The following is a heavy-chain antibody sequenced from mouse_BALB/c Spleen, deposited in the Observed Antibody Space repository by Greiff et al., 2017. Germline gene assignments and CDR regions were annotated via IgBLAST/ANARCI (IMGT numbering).Heavy chain of an antibody. J-gene: IGHJ3*01. D-gene: IGHD1-1*01. V-gene: IGHV8-12*01. CDR3: ARRDYYGSSPFAY. CDR2: IYWDDDK. CDR1: GFSLSTSGMG. Sequence: QVTLKESGPGILQPSQTLSLTCSFSGFSLSTSGMGVSWIRHPSGKGLEWLAHIYWDDDKRYNPSLKSRLTISNDTSSNQVFLKITSVDTADTATYYCARRDYYGSSPFAYWGQGTLVTVSA.